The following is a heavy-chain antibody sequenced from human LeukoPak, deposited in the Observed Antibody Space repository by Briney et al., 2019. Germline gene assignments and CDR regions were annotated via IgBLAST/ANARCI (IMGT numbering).Heavy chain of an antibody. Sequence: HPGGSLRLSCAASGFSLSSYGMNWVRQAPGKGLEWVGGIKFDGIQEFYADSVKGRFTVSKDTSKNTLHLQMDSLRAEDTAVYYCASGSLGHYYDSSGYEYWGQGTLVTVSS. V-gene: IGHV3-33*05. CDR3: ASGSLGHYYDSSGYEY. CDR2: IKFDGIQE. D-gene: IGHD3-22*01. J-gene: IGHJ4*02. CDR1: GFSLSSYG.